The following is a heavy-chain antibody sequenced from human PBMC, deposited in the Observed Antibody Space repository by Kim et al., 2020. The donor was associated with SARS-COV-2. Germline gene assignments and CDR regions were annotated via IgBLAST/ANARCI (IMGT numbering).Heavy chain of an antibody. D-gene: IGHD6-13*01. V-gene: IGHV3-23*01. CDR3: VRRAGHTQYYCDF. Sequence: PASRKGRFTVSRDNSTNTVYLQRNSLRAEDTAVYYCVRRAGHTQYYCDFWGQGTLVTVSS. J-gene: IGHJ4*02.